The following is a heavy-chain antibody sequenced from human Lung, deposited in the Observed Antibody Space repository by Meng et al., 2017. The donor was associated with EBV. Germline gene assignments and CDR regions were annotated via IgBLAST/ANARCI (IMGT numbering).Heavy chain of an antibody. CDR2: IYYSGST. CDR3: ARGPTTYFDY. Sequence: QGQLQESGPGLVRPSQTLSLTCTVSGDSISRGGYYWSWIRQPPGKGLEWIGYIYYSGSTYYNPSLKSRVTISVDTSKNQFSLKLSSVTAADTAVYYCARGPTTYFDYWGQGTLVTVSS. D-gene: IGHD4-17*01. J-gene: IGHJ4*02. CDR1: GDSISRGGYY. V-gene: IGHV4-30-4*01.